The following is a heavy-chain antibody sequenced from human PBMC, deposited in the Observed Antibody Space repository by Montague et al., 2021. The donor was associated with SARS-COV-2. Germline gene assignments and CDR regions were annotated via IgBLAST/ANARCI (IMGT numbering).Heavy chain of an antibody. CDR1: GDSISHSSYY. J-gene: IGHJ4*02. V-gene: IGHV4-39*07. D-gene: IGHD6-19*01. Sequence: SETLSLTCTVSGDSISHSSYYWGWIRQPPGKGLEWIGSIYYRGSTYYHPSLKSRVTISVDTSKNQVSLKLNSVTAADTAVYYCARVRQWLVPFDYWGQGTLVTVSS. CDR2: IYYRGST. CDR3: ARVRQWLVPFDY.